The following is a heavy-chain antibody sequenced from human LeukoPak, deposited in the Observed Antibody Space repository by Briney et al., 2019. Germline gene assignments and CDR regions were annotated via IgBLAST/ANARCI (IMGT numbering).Heavy chain of an antibody. CDR2: INHSGST. D-gene: IGHD6-13*01. CDR3: ARGGRAAAGEYYFDY. V-gene: IGHV4-34*01. Sequence: SETLTLTCAVYGGPFRGYYWSWIRQPPRKGLEWIGEINHSGSTNYNPSLKSRVTISVDTSKNQFSLKLSSVTAADTAVYYCARGGRAAAGEYYFDYWGQGTLVTVSS. J-gene: IGHJ4*02. CDR1: GGPFRGYY.